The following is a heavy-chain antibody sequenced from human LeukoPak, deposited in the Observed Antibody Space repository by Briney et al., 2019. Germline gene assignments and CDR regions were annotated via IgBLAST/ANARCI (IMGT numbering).Heavy chain of an antibody. Sequence: ASVKVSCKASGYTFTSYGISWVRQAPGQGLEWMGWISAYNGNTNYAQKLQGRVTMTTDTSTSTAYMELRSLRSDDTAVYYCARRSIAAAGSYYFDYWGQGTLVTVSS. J-gene: IGHJ4*02. D-gene: IGHD6-13*01. CDR1: GYTFTSYG. CDR3: ARRSIAAAGSYYFDY. V-gene: IGHV1-18*01. CDR2: ISAYNGNT.